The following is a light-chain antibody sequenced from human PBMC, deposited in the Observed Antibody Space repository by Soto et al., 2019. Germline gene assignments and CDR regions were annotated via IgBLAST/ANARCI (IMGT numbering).Light chain of an antibody. V-gene: IGKV3-15*01. CDR1: QSVSSN. CDR2: GAS. CDR3: QQYNNWPPMA. J-gene: IGKJ1*01. Sequence: EIVMTQSPATLSVSPGERATLSCRASQSVSSNLAWYQQKPGQAPRLLIYGASTRATGIPARFSGSGSGTEFTLTINSLQSEDLAVYYCQQYNNWPPMAFGQGTKVEIK.